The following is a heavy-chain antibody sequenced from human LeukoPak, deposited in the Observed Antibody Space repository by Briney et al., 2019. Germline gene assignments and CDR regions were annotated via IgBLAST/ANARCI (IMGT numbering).Heavy chain of an antibody. Sequence: LVKVSCKASGGTFRSFAINWVRQAPGKGLEWMGGIIPMINTPKYAQRFQGRVSITADESTSTGYMEVSSLRSEDTAVYYCAIFQGTYGDNDNDFWGQGTLVTVSS. D-gene: IGHD4-17*01. J-gene: IGHJ4*02. CDR3: AIFQGTYGDNDNDF. CDR2: IIPMINTP. V-gene: IGHV1-69*13. CDR1: GGTFRSFA.